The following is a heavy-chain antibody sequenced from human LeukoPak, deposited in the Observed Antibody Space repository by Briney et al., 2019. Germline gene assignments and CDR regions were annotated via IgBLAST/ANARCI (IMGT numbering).Heavy chain of an antibody. Sequence: GGSLRLSCAASGFTFSSYGMHWVRQAPGKGREWVAVISYDGSNKYYADSVKGRFTVSGDNAKNSLYLQMNSLRADDTAVYYCARDGYNSGYLKALDYWGQGTLLTVSP. D-gene: IGHD5-18*01. CDR1: GFTFSSYG. J-gene: IGHJ4*02. CDR2: ISYDGSNK. CDR3: ARDGYNSGYLKALDY. V-gene: IGHV3-30*03.